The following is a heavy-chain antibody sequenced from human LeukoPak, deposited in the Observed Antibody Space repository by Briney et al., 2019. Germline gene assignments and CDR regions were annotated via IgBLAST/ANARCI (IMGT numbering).Heavy chain of an antibody. CDR2: INHSGST. CDR1: GGSFSGYH. CDR3: ARDSLNGWNYYYGMDV. V-gene: IGHV4-34*01. Sequence: SETLSLTCGVYGGSFSGYHWNWIRQPPGEGLEWIGEINHSGSTNYNPSLKSRVTISVDTSKKQFSLRLSSVTAADTAVYYCARDSLNGWNYYYGMDVWGQGTTVTVSS. J-gene: IGHJ6*02. D-gene: IGHD1-1*01.